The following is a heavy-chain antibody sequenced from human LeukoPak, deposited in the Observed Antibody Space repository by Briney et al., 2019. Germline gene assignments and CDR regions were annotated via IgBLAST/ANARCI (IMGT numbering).Heavy chain of an antibody. D-gene: IGHD5-12*01. V-gene: IGHV3-48*04. Sequence: GGSLRLSCAASGFTFSSYSMNWVRQAPGKGLEWVSYISSSSTIYYADSVKGRFTISRDNAKNSLYLQMNSLRAEDTAVYYCARGMATTGDNWFDPWGQGTLVTVSS. CDR1: GFTFSSYS. J-gene: IGHJ5*02. CDR2: ISSSSTI. CDR3: ARGMATTGDNWFDP.